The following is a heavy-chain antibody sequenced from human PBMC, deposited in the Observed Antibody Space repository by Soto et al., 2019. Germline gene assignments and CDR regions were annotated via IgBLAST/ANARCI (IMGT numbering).Heavy chain of an antibody. D-gene: IGHD3-10*01. J-gene: IGHJ1*01. V-gene: IGHV4-30-4*01. CDR2: IYYSGST. CDR1: GGSISSGDYY. Sequence: SETLSLTCTVSGGSISSGDYYWSWIRQPPGKGLEWIGYIYYSGSTYYNPSLKSRVTISVDTSKNQFSLKLSSVTAADTAVYYCARVRYYYGSGSYYNQDFYGYFQHWGQGTLVTVSS. CDR3: ARVRYYYGSGSYYNQDFYGYFQH.